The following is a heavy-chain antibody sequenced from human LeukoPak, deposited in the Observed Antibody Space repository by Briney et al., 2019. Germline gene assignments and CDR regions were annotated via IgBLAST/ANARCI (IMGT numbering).Heavy chain of an antibody. CDR1: GFSFSSYA. J-gene: IGHJ4*02. D-gene: IGHD4-23*01. Sequence: PGRSLRLSCAASGFSFSSYAMHWVRQAPGKGLEWVAVISYDGSNKYYADSVKGRFTISRDNSKNTLYLQMNSLRAEDTAVYYCAREETVAHYFDYWGQGTLVTVSS. CDR2: ISYDGSNK. V-gene: IGHV3-30-3*01. CDR3: AREETVAHYFDY.